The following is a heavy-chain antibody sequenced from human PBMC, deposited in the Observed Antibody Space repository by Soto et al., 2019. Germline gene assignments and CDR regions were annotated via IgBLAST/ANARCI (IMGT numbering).Heavy chain of an antibody. Sequence: ASVKVSCKVSGYTLTELSMHWVRQAPGKGLEWMGGFDPEDGETIYAQKFQGRVTMTEDTSTDTAYMELSSLRSEDTAVYYCGSSGWYVKYFQHWGQGTLVTVSS. J-gene: IGHJ1*01. CDR1: GYTLTELS. CDR3: GSSGWYVKYFQH. V-gene: IGHV1-24*01. CDR2: FDPEDGET. D-gene: IGHD6-19*01.